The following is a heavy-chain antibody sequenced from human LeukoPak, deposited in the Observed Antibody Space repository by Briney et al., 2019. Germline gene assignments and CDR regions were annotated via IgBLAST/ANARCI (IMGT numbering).Heavy chain of an antibody. D-gene: IGHD6-13*01. Sequence: GGSLRLSCAASGFTFSSYAMSWVRQAPGKGLEWVSAISGSGGSTYYADSVKGRFTISRDNSKNTLYLQMNSLRAEDTAVYYCAKDSSGGSSSWGDYFDYRGQGTLVTVSS. CDR2: ISGSGGST. J-gene: IGHJ4*02. CDR3: AKDSSGGSSSWGDYFDY. V-gene: IGHV3-23*01. CDR1: GFTFSSYA.